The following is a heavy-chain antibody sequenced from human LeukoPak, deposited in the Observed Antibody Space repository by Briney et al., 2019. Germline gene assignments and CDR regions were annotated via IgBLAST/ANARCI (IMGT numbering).Heavy chain of an antibody. D-gene: IGHD2-21*02. CDR1: GGSISSSYW. V-gene: IGHV4-4*02. CDR2: VYHSGTT. J-gene: IGHJ3*02. CDR3: AGAYCGGDCYSGRAFDI. Sequence: SETLSLTCAVSGGSISSSYWWSWVRQPPGKGLEWIGEVYHSGTTNYYPSLKSRVTISIEKSKNQFSLKLSSVTAADTAVYYCAGAYCGGDCYSGRAFDIWGQGTMVTVSS.